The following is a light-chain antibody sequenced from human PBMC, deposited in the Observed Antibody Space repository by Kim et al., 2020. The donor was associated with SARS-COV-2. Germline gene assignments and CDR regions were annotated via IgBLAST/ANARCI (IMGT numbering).Light chain of an antibody. V-gene: IGKV3-15*01. CDR2: GAS. J-gene: IGKJ2*01. Sequence: EIVMTQSPATLSVSPGERATLSCRASQSVSSNLAWYQQKPGQAPRLLIYGASTRATGIPARFSGSGSGTEFTLTISSLQSEDFAVYYCKQYNNWPRGTFGQGTKLEI. CDR1: QSVSSN. CDR3: KQYNNWPRGT.